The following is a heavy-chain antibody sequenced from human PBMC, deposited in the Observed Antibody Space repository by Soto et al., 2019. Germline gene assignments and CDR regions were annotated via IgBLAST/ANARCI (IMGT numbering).Heavy chain of an antibody. CDR2: ISSSSSTI. V-gene: IGHV3-48*01. CDR1: GFTFSSYS. CDR3: ASRIRYFDWPHYYYYGMDV. D-gene: IGHD3-9*01. J-gene: IGHJ6*02. Sequence: PGGSLRLSCAASGFTFSSYSMNWVRQAPGKGLEWVSYISSSSSTIYYADSVKGRFTISRDNAKNSLYLQMNSLRAEDTAVYYCASRIRYFDWPHYYYYGMDVWGQGTTVTVSS.